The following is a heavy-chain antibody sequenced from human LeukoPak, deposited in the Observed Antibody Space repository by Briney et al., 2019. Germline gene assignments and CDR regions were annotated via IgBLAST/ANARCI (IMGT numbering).Heavy chain of an antibody. Sequence: GGSLRLSCAASGFTFSNNGMTWVRQAPGKGMEWVTGISDGGDTTYDAGSVKGRFTVSRDNSKNILYLQMNSLRAEDTAIYYCAKTQGFLDHWFQGSLVTVSS. CDR2: ISDGGDTT. D-gene: IGHD3-10*01. J-gene: IGHJ4*02. CDR3: AKTQGFLDH. V-gene: IGHV3-23*01. CDR1: GFTFSNNG.